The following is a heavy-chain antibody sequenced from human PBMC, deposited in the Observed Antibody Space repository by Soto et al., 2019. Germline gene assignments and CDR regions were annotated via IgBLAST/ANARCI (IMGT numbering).Heavy chain of an antibody. Sequence: QVQLVQSGAEVKKPGSSVKVSCKASGGTFSSYAISWVRQAPGQGLEWMGGIIPIFGTANYAQKFQGRVTXNAXDXTSTAYMELSSLRSEDTAVYYCARSPPAAMPGWFDPWGQGTLVTVSS. CDR1: GGTFSSYA. CDR2: IIPIFGTA. D-gene: IGHD2-2*01. CDR3: ARSPPAAMPGWFDP. V-gene: IGHV1-69*12. J-gene: IGHJ5*02.